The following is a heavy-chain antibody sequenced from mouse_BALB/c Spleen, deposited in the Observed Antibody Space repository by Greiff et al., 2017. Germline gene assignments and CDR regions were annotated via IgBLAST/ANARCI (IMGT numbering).Heavy chain of an antibody. CDR2: IDPANGNT. CDR3: AEGGDLDY. V-gene: IGHV14-3*02. J-gene: IGHJ2*01. CDR1: GFNIKDTY. Sequence: EVQLQQSGAELVKPGASVKLSCTASGFNIKDTYMHWVKQRPEQGLEWIGRIDPANGNTKYDPKFQGKATITAGTSSNTAYLQLSSLTSEDTAVYYCAEGGDLDYWGQGTTLTVSS. D-gene: IGHD3-3*01.